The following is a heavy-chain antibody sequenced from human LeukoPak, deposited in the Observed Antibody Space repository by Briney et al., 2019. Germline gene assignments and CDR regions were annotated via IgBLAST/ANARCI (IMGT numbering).Heavy chain of an antibody. V-gene: IGHV3-21*06. CDR3: ARDDTSAHFFDS. D-gene: IGHD3-10*01. CDR2: ISTDSSHM. Sequence: GGSLRLSCAASGFTFSNAWMSWVRQAPGKGLEWVSSISTDSSHMYYADSVKGRFTVSRDNAKNSLYLQMNTLRAEDTAVYYCARDDTSAHFFDSWGQGTLVTVSS. CDR1: GFTFSNAW. J-gene: IGHJ4*02.